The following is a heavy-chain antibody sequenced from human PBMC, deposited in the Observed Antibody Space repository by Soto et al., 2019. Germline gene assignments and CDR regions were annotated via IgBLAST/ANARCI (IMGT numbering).Heavy chain of an antibody. D-gene: IGHD3-16*01. CDR2: IKSKTDGGTT. CDR1: GFTFSNAW. Sequence: EVQLVESGGGLVKPGGSLRLSCAASGFTFSNAWMSWVRQAPGKGLEWVGRIKSKTDGGTTDYAAPVKGRFTISRDDSKNALYLQMNSLKTEDTAVYYCTTDPSSYGPRGYWGQGTLVTVSS. CDR3: TTDPSSYGPRGY. V-gene: IGHV3-15*01. J-gene: IGHJ4*02.